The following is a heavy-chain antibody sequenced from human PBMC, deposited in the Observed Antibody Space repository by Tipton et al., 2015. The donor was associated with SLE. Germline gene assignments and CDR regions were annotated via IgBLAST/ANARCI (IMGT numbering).Heavy chain of an antibody. D-gene: IGHD2-8*01. CDR1: GGTFSSYT. Sequence: QVQLVQSGAEVKKPGSSVKVSCKASGGTFSSYTISWVRQAPGQGLEWMGRIIPILGIANYAQKFQGRVTITADKSTSTAYMELSSLRSEDTAVYYCASHCTNGVCLDYWGQGTLVTVSS. J-gene: IGHJ4*02. CDR3: ASHCTNGVCLDY. CDR2: IIPILGIA. V-gene: IGHV1-69*09.